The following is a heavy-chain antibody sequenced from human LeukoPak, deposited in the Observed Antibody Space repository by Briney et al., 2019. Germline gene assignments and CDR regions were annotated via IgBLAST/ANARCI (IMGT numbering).Heavy chain of an antibody. D-gene: IGHD6-19*01. CDR1: GYTFSTYD. V-gene: IGHV1-8*03. CDR2: MNPNSCYT. J-gene: IGHJ4*02. Sequence: GASVKVSCKASGYTFSTYDINWVRQATGQGLEWMGWMNPNSCYTGYAQKFQGRVTITRNTSISTAYMELSSLRSEDTAVYYCARVAGSIDYWGQGTLVTVSS. CDR3: ARVAGSIDY.